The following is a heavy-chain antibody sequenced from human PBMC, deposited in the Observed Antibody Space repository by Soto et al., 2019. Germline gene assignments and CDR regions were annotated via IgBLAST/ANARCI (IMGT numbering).Heavy chain of an antibody. J-gene: IGHJ4*02. V-gene: IGHV1-8*01. CDR3: AGGGNYYDSSVYYGDFDY. CDR2: MNPNSGNT. Sequence: ASVKVSCKASGYTFTSYDINWVRQATGQGLEWMGWMNPNSGNTGYAQKFQGRVTMTRNTSISTAYMELSSLRSEDTAVYYCAGGGNYYDSSVYYGDFDYGGREPLFPVPS. D-gene: IGHD3-22*01. CDR1: GYTFTSYD.